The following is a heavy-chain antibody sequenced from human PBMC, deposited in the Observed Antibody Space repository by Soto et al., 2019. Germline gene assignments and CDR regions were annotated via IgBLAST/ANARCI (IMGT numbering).Heavy chain of an antibody. Sequence: QVQLVESGGGLVKPGGSLRLSCAASGFTFSDYYMTWIRQAPGKGLEWVSYISFSGSTIYYADSVKVRFHVSRDNARDSLYPPMNSLRAGDTAVYSCARLGQFDYWGQGTLVTVSS. D-gene: IGHD7-27*01. CDR2: ISFSGSTI. V-gene: IGHV3-11*01. J-gene: IGHJ4*02. CDR1: GFTFSDYY. CDR3: ARLGQFDY.